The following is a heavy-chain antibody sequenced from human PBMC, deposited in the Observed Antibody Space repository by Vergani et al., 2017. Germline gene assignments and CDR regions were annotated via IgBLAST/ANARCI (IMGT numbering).Heavy chain of an antibody. Sequence: QVQLQESGPGLVKPSQTQSLTCTVSGGSISSGSYYWTWIRQPAGRGLEWIGRIYPNGNGNYNESLRSRLTMSIDTSRSQFSLSLSSVTAADTAVYYGARGNCGVNCPKYNWLAPWGRGILVTVSS. V-gene: IGHV4-61*02. CDR3: ARGNCGVNCPKYNWLAP. D-gene: IGHD2-21*01. CDR1: GGSISSGSYY. J-gene: IGHJ5*02. CDR2: IYPNGNG.